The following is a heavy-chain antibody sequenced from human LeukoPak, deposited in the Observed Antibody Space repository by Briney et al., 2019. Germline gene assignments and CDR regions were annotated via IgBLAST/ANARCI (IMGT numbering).Heavy chain of an antibody. V-gene: IGHV4-30-4*01. CDR1: GGSISSGDYY. CDR3: ARGRDGRSSSWALDFDY. D-gene: IGHD6-13*01. J-gene: IGHJ4*02. CDR2: IYYSGST. Sequence: PSETLSLTCTVSGGSISSGDYYWSWIRQPPGKGLEWIGYIYYSGSTYYNPSLKSRVTISVDTSKNQFSLKLSSVTAADTAVYYCARGRDGRSSSWALDFDYWGQGTLVTVSS.